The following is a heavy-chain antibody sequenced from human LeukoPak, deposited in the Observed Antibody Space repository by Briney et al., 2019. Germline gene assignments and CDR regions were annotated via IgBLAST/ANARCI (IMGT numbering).Heavy chain of an antibody. D-gene: IGHD6-6*01. CDR2: IIPIFGTA. Sequence: ASVKVSCKTSGGTFSSYAISWVRQAPGQGLEWKGGIIPIFGTANYAQKFQGRVTITADESTSTAYMELSSLRSEDTAVYYCARASSSEENWFDPWGQGTLITVSS. CDR3: ARASSSEENWFDP. J-gene: IGHJ5*02. V-gene: IGHV1-69*13. CDR1: GGTFSSYA.